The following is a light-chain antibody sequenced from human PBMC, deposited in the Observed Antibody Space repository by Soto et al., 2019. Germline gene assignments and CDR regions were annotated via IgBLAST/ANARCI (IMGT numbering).Light chain of an antibody. CDR1: KLGDKY. J-gene: IGLJ2*01. CDR3: QAWDSSVV. CDR2: QDS. V-gene: IGLV3-1*01. Sequence: SYELTQPPSVSVSPGQTASITCSGDKLGDKYVCWYQQKPGQSPVVVIYQDSKRPSGIPERFSGSNSGNAATLTISGTQAMDEADYYCQAWDSSVVFGGGTKLTVL.